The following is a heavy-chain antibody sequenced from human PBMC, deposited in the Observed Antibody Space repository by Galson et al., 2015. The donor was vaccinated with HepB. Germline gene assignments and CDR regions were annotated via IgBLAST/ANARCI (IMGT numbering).Heavy chain of an antibody. Sequence: SLRLSCAASGFTFSSYSMNWVRQAPGKGLEWVSSISSSSSYIYYADSVKGRFTISRDNAKNSLYLQMNSLRAEDTAVYYCARSRGNPGVVPAAAVQFFDYWGQGTLVTVSS. V-gene: IGHV3-21*01. CDR3: ARSRGNPGVVPAAAVQFFDY. CDR2: ISSSSSYI. CDR1: GFTFSSYS. D-gene: IGHD2-2*01. J-gene: IGHJ4*02.